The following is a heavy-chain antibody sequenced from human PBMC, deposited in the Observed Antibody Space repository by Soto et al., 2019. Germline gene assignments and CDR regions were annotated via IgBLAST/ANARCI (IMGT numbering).Heavy chain of an antibody. CDR2: ISDLGGTT. V-gene: IGHV3-23*01. Sequence: QPGGSLRLSCTASGFTFSRYAMAWVRQAPGKGLEWVSSISDLGGTTFYADSVEGRFSISRDNSKNTLYLQMNDLRAEDAAVYYCAKDLDYATGYYFESWVQGTLVTVSS. CDR1: GFTFSRYA. D-gene: IGHD4-17*01. J-gene: IGHJ4*02. CDR3: AKDLDYATGYYFES.